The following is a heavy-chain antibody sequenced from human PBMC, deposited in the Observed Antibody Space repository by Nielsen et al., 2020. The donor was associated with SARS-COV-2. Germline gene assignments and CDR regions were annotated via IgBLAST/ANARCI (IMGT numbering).Heavy chain of an antibody. D-gene: IGHD1-26*01. CDR3: ARRTRGGSYSNFDF. J-gene: IGHJ4*02. V-gene: IGHV5-51*01. Sequence: GGSLRLSCKASGYTFTSHLIGWVRQMPGIGLEWMGNIYPGDSETRYNPSFQGQVTIAADKSISTAYLQWSSLKASDTAIYYCARRTRGGSYSNFDFWGQGTLVTVSS. CDR1: GYTFTSHL. CDR2: IYPGDSET.